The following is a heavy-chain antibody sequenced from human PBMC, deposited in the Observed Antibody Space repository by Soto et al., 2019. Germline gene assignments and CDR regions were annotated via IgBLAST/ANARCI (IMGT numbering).Heavy chain of an antibody. CDR3: AVGYSSGWYYFDD. J-gene: IGHJ4*02. V-gene: IGHV3-74*01. Sequence: EVKLVESGGGLIQPGGSLRLSCAASGFTFSHYWMHWVRQVPGKGLEWVSRINNDGRSTSYGDSVKGRFTISRDNAKNTLYLQMNSRGVEDTAVYYGAVGYSSGWYYFDDWGQGTLVTVSS. CDR1: GFTFSHYW. CDR2: INNDGRST. D-gene: IGHD6-19*01.